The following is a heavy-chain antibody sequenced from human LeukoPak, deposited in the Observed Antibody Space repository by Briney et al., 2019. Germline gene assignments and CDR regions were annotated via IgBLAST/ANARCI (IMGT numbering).Heavy chain of an antibody. CDR1: GFTFSSNY. V-gene: IGHV3-53*01. J-gene: IGHJ6*03. D-gene: IGHD3-10*01. CDR2: IHKSAIT. CDR3: ARSLRVRGVPDYMDV. Sequence: GSLXXXCAASGFTFSSNYMKWVRQAPGKGLEWVSVIHKSAITYYSDTVKGRFTISRENSKNTLYLQMNSLRAEDTAVYYCARSLRVRGVPDYMDVWGKGTTVIISS.